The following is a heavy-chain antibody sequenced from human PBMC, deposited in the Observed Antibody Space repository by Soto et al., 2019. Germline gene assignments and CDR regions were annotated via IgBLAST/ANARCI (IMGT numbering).Heavy chain of an antibody. CDR3: ARENDQWVAADN. Sequence: SGGSLRLSCAASGFTFSDYYMSWIRQAPGKGLEWVSYITSSGSTIYYADSVKGRFTISRDNAKNSLYLQMNSLRAEDTAVYYCARENDQWVAADNWGQGTLVTAPQ. CDR1: GFTFSDYY. J-gene: IGHJ4*02. V-gene: IGHV3-11*01. D-gene: IGHD6-19*01. CDR2: ITSSGSTI.